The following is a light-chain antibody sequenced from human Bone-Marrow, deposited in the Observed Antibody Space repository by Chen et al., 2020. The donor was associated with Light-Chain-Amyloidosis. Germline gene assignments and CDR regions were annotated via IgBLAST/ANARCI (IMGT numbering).Light chain of an antibody. J-gene: IGKJ4*02. CDR2: LAS. Sequence: DIRMTQSPSSLSASVGDKITISCRTSHHIENYLNWYQQKQGTAPKLLIFLASRLQSGVTSRFSGRGSGTSFTLTIDNLQPEDFATYYCQQSYSLPLTFGGGTKV. CDR1: HHIENY. CDR3: QQSYSLPLT. V-gene: IGKV1-39*01.